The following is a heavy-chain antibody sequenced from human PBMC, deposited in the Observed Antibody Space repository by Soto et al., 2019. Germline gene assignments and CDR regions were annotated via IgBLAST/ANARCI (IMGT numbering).Heavy chain of an antibody. J-gene: IGHJ4*02. CDR1: GGPFSSFA. V-gene: IGHV1-69*06. Sequence: QVQLVQSGAEVKKPGSSVKVSCTTSGGPFSSFAINWVRQAPGQGLEWMGGIIPLDGTTTYAEKIQGRVPITADTSTNTAYMDLSSLTLEDTAVYYCARSFTKSRRGGVAFDYWGQGTLLTVSS. CDR3: ARSFTKSRRGGVAFDY. CDR2: IIPLDGTT. D-gene: IGHD3-3*01.